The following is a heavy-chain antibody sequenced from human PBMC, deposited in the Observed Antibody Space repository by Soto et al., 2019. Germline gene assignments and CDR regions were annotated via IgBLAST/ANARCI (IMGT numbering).Heavy chain of an antibody. V-gene: IGHV2-5*02. J-gene: IGHJ4*02. Sequence: QITLRESGPALVRPTQTLTLTCTFSGFSLSSNGVGVGWIRQPPGKALEWLALIYWDDDHRYSPSLKTRLTITKDTSKNQVVLTMTKLDPVDTATYYCAREMHYSTYFDSWGQGTLVTVSS. CDR1: GFSLSSNGVG. CDR2: IYWDDDH. D-gene: IGHD5-18*01. CDR3: AREMHYSTYFDS.